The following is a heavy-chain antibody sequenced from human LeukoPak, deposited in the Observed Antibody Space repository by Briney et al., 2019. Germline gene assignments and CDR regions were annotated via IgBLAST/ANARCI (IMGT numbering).Heavy chain of an antibody. Sequence: SGGSLRLSCRASGITFSNTWMSWVRQAPGKGLEWVGRVKSKRDGGTRDYAAPVKGRFIISREDSKSTLYLQMSSLKTEDTAVYYCTTDPYSGYDSGIVHWGQGTLVSVSS. CDR2: VKSKRDGGTR. CDR3: TTDPYSGYDSGIVH. J-gene: IGHJ5*02. D-gene: IGHD5-12*01. V-gene: IGHV3-15*01. CDR1: GITFSNTW.